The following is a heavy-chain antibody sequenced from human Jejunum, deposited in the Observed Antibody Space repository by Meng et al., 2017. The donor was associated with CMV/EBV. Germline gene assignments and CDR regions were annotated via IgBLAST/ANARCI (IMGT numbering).Heavy chain of an antibody. CDR2: IYYSGNT. J-gene: IGHJ4*02. Sequence: QQQLQESGTGRVKPSGTLSLPCTISGGSISDQRHYLGWIRQPPGKGLEWIGSIYYSGNTFYTPSLKSRSSISLDRSKNRFFLNLASATAADTAIYYCVRLGITTTFLDYFDPWGQGTLVTVSS. V-gene: IGHV4-39*07. D-gene: IGHD1-26*01. CDR3: VRLGITTTFLDYFDP. CDR1: GGSISDQRHY.